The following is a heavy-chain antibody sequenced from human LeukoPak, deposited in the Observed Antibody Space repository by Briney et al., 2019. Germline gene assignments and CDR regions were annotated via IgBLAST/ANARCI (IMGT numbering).Heavy chain of an antibody. Sequence: ASVKVSCKASGYTFTSYDINWVRQATGQGLEWMGWMNPNSGNTGYAQKFQGRVTMTRNTSISTAYMELSSLRSEDTAVYYCARGRREVATTTYYFDYWGQGTLVTVSS. CDR3: ARGRREVATTTYYFDY. CDR1: GYTFTSYD. D-gene: IGHD5-12*01. CDR2: MNPNSGNT. V-gene: IGHV1-8*01. J-gene: IGHJ4*02.